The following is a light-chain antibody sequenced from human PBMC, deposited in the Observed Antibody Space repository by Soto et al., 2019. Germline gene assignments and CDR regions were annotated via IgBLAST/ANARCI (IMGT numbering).Light chain of an antibody. J-gene: IGLJ2*01. V-gene: IGLV2-8*01. CDR3: SSYAGNNNVI. CDR2: EVT. CDR1: SSDIGGYTH. Sequence: QSVLIQPPSASGPPGQSVTISCTGSSSDIGGYTHISWYQQHPGKAPKLMIYEVTKRPSWVPNRFSGSKSGNTASLTVSGRQAEDEADYYCSSYAGNNNVIFGGGTKLTVL.